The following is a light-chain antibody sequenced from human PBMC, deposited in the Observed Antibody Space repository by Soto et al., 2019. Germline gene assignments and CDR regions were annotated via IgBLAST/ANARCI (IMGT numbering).Light chain of an antibody. CDR3: QQLNSYRWA. Sequence: DIQLTQSPSFLSASVGDRVTITCRASQGISSYLAWYQQKPGKAPKLLIYAASTLQSGVPSRFSGSGSGTEFTLTISSLQPEDFATYYCQQLNSYRWAFGLGTKVEIK. CDR1: QGISSY. J-gene: IGKJ1*01. CDR2: AAS. V-gene: IGKV1-9*01.